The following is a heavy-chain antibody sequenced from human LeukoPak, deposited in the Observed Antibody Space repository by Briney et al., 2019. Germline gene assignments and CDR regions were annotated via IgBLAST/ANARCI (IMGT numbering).Heavy chain of an antibody. J-gene: IGHJ4*02. D-gene: IGHD5-24*01. Sequence: GGSLRLSCAASGFIFSNYGMNWVRQAPGKGLEWVANIKQDGSKKSYVDSVKGRFTISRDNAKNSLYLQMNSLRAEDTAIYYCTRVGYIDEGIDYWGQGTLVTVSS. CDR2: IKQDGSKK. V-gene: IGHV3-7*04. CDR3: TRVGYIDEGIDY. CDR1: GFIFSNYG.